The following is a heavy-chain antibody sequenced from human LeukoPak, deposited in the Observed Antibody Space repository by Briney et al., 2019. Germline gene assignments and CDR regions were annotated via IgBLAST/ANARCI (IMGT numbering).Heavy chain of an antibody. Sequence: SETLSLTCTVSGGSTSSYYWSWVRQPPGKGLEWIGNIYYSGSANYNPSLKSRVTMSLDTSKNQFSLRLSSVTAADTAVYYCARAYGGNYYYGMEVWGQGTTVTVSS. CDR1: GGSTSSYY. CDR2: IYYSGSA. J-gene: IGHJ6*02. CDR3: ARAYGGNYYYGMEV. V-gene: IGHV4-59*08. D-gene: IGHD4-23*01.